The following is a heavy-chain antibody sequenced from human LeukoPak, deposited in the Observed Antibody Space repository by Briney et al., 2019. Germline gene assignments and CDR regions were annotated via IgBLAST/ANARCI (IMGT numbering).Heavy chain of an antibody. J-gene: IGHJ4*02. V-gene: IGHV3-7*03. CDR3: AREKGYSSSWYDDY. Sequence: GGSLRLSCAASGFTFSSYWMSWVRQAPGKGLEWVANIKQDGSEKYYVDSVKGRFTISRDNAKNPLYLQMNSLRAEDTAVYYCAREKGYSSSWYDDYWGQGTLVTVSS. D-gene: IGHD6-13*01. CDR2: IKQDGSEK. CDR1: GFTFSSYW.